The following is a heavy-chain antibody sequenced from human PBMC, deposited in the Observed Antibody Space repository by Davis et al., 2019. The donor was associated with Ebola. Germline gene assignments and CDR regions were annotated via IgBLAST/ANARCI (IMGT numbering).Heavy chain of an antibody. CDR2: ISGTGTAR. J-gene: IGHJ4*02. CDR1: GFTFSSYG. Sequence: PGGSLRLSCAASGFTFSSYGMSWVRQAPGKGLEWLTYISGTGTARHYVDSVKGRFTISIDNAKKSVYLQMISLRADDTGVYYCVRGVGMVPGDYWGQGTQVIVSS. D-gene: IGHD3-10*01. V-gene: IGHV3-48*03. CDR3: VRGVGMVPGDY.